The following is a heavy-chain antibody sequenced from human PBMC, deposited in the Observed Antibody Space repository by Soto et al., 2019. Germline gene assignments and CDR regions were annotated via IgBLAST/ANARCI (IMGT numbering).Heavy chain of an antibody. V-gene: IGHV4-31*03. CDR1: GGSISSGGYY. Sequence: QVQLQESGPGLVKPSQTLSLTCTVSGGSISSGGYYWSWIRQHPGKGLEWIGYIYYSGSTYYNPSLKSRVTISVDTSKNQFSLKLSSVTAADTAVYYCAGERGKPASKWLVRGYFDYWGQGTLVTVSS. J-gene: IGHJ4*02. D-gene: IGHD6-19*01. CDR2: IYYSGST. CDR3: AGERGKPASKWLVRGYFDY.